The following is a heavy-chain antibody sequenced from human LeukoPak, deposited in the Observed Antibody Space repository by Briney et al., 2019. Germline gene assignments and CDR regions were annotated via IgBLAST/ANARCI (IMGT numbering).Heavy chain of an antibody. Sequence: PGGSLRLSCAASGFTFSSHGMHWVRQAPGKGLERVAFIRYDGSNKYYADSVKGRFTISRDNSKNTLYLQMNSLRAEDTAVYYCAKGGRNCSSTSCYRGREYYYYYYYMDVWGKGTTVTVSS. CDR3: AKGGRNCSSTSCYRGREYYYYYYYMDV. CDR1: GFTFSSHG. J-gene: IGHJ6*03. CDR2: IRYDGSNK. D-gene: IGHD2-2*02. V-gene: IGHV3-30*02.